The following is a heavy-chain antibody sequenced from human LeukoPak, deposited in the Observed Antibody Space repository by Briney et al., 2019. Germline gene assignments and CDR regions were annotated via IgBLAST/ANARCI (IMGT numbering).Heavy chain of an antibody. CDR1: GYTFTNFH. CDR2: MNPNSGNT. J-gene: IGHJ5*02. D-gene: IGHD1-26*01. CDR3: ARDGSSQHTELHNWVGL. V-gene: IGHV1-8*01. Sequence: ASVKVSCKASGYTFTNFHLNWVRQATGQGLEWMGWMNPNSGNTGSAQKFQGRVIMTRDESINTAYMELSSLRSDDTAVYYCARDGSSQHTELHNWVGLWGPGTLVTVSS.